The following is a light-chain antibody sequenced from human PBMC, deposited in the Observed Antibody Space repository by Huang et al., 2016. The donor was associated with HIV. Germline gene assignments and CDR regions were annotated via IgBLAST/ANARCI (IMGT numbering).Light chain of an antibody. V-gene: IGKV3-20*01. CDR1: QSISRSY. J-gene: IGKJ5*01. CDR3: QQYHSSPVT. CDR2: GAS. Sequence: IVLTQSPGTLSVSPGERAALSCRASQSISRSYLVWYQQKPGQAPRLLIYGASRRATGIPDRFSGSGSGRDFTLPISRLEPEDFAVYFCQQYHSSPVTFGQGTRLEIK.